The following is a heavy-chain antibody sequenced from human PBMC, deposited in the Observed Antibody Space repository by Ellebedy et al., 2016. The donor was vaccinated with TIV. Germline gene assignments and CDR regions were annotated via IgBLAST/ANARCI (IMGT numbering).Heavy chain of an antibody. V-gene: IGHV4-4*07. J-gene: IGHJ4*02. CDR2: IYTSGRT. Sequence: MPSETLSLTCTVSGGSISSYYWSWIRQPAGKGLEWIGRIYTSGRTNYNTSLKSRVTMSVDPSKNQFSLKLSSVTAADTAVYYCASGFGYSYGSLDYWGQGTLVTVSS. CDR3: ASGFGYSYGSLDY. D-gene: IGHD5-18*01. CDR1: GGSISSYY.